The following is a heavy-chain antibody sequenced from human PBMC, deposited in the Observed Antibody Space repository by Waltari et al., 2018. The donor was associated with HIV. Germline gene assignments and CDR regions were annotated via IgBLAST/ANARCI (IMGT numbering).Heavy chain of an antibody. J-gene: IGHJ6*02. CDR2: ISTDSTYI. D-gene: IGHD6-19*01. CDR3: ARSSVPVGPLYGMDV. V-gene: IGHV3-21*02. Sequence: EMQLVESGGGLVKPGGSLRISCAASGFTFRSFSMNWVRRAPGKGLEWASSISTDSTYIYYGDSVKGRFTISRDNAKNSLYLQMNSLRAEDTAVYFCARSSVPVGPLYGMDVWGQGTTVTVAS. CDR1: GFTFRSFS.